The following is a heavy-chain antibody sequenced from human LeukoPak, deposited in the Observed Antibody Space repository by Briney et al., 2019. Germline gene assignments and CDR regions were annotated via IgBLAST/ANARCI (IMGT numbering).Heavy chain of an antibody. CDR3: AREDWYFDL. Sequence: PSETLSLTCAVYGGSLTDYYWAWIRQPPGKGLEWIGEINHSGSTNYSPSLKSRVTISLDTSNNQFFLKLNPVTAADTAVYYCAREDWYFDLWGRGTLVTVSS. CDR1: GGSLTDYY. J-gene: IGHJ2*01. V-gene: IGHV4-34*01. CDR2: INHSGST.